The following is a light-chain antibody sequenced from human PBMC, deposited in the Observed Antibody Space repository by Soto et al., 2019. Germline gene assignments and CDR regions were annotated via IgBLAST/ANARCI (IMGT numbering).Light chain of an antibody. CDR2: EVS. CDR3: AAWDDSLSGGV. J-gene: IGLJ3*02. CDR1: SSDVGRYNY. V-gene: IGLV2-8*01. Sequence: QSALTQPPSASGSLGQSVTIPCTGTSSDVGRYNYVSWYQQHPGKVPKLLIYEVSNRPSGVPDRFSGSKSGNTASLTVSGLQAEDEADYYCAAWDDSLSGGVFGGGTKLTVL.